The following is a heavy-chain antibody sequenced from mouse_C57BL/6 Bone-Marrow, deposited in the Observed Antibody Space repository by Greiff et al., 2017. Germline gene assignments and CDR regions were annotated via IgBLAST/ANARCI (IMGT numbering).Heavy chain of an antibody. J-gene: IGHJ2*01. CDR1: GYTFTDYE. V-gene: IGHV1-15*01. CDR3: TIDFY. CDR2: IDPETGGT. Sequence: QVQLQQSGAELVRPGASVTLSCKASGYTFTDYEMHWVKQTPVHGLEWIGAIDPETGGTAYNQKFKGKAILTADKSSSTAYMGLSRLTSEDSAVYYCTIDFYWGQGTTLTVSS.